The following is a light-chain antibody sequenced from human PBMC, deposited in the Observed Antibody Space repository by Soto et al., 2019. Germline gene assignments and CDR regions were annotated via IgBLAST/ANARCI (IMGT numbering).Light chain of an antibody. CDR3: QHLNGYPVT. CDR1: QSITKW. V-gene: IGKV1-5*01. J-gene: IGKJ5*01. CDR2: DAS. Sequence: DIQMTQSPSALSASVGDRVTITCRASQSITKWVAWYQQKPGKAPRLLIYDASSLESGVPSRFSGSGSGTEFTLTISSLQPEDFATYYCQHLNGYPVTFGQGTRLEIK.